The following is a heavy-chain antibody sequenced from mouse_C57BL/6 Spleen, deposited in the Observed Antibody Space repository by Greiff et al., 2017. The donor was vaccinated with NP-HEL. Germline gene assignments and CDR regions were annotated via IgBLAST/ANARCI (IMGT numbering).Heavy chain of an antibody. Sequence: VQLKESGPGMVKPSQSLSLTCTVTGYSITSGYDWHWIRHFPGNKLEWMGYISYSGSTNYNPSLKSRISITHDTSKNHFFLKLNSVTTEDTATYYWARGRQLRPWFAYWGQGTLVTVSA. J-gene: IGHJ3*01. V-gene: IGHV3-1*01. D-gene: IGHD3-2*02. CDR3: ARGRQLRPWFAY. CDR2: ISYSGST. CDR1: GYSITSGYD.